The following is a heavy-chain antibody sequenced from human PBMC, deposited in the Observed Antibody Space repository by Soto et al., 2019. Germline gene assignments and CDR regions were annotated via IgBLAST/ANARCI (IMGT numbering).Heavy chain of an antibody. CDR2: INSDGSST. J-gene: IGHJ4*02. CDR1: GFTFSWYW. D-gene: IGHD1-26*01. V-gene: IGHV3-74*01. Sequence: EVQLVESGGGLVQPGGSLRLSYAASGFTFSWYWMHWVRQAPGKGLVWVSRINSDGSSTSYADSVKGRFTISRDYAQNTLYLQMNSLRAEDTAMYYCAREGVGGNFDYWGQGTLVTVSS. CDR3: AREGVGGNFDY.